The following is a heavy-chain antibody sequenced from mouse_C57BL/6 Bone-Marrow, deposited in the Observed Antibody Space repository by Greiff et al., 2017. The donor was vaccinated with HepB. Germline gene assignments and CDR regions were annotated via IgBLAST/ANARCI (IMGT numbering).Heavy chain of an antibody. Sequence: EVKLLESGGGLVKPGGSLKLSCAASGFTFSDYGMHWVRQAPEKGLEGVAYISSGSSTIYYADTVKGRFTISRDNAKNTLFLEMTSLRSEDTAMYYCARHEYDGDYYAMDYWGQGTSVTVSS. V-gene: IGHV5-17*01. D-gene: IGHD2-12*01. CDR2: ISSGSSTI. J-gene: IGHJ4*01. CDR1: GFTFSDYG. CDR3: ARHEYDGDYYAMDY.